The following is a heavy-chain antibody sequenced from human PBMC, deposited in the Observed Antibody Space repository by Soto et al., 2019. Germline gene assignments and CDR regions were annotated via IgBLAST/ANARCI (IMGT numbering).Heavy chain of an antibody. CDR1: GDSVSSNGAA. V-gene: IGHV6-1*01. D-gene: IGHD1-1*01. CDR3: ARGHAGTMDV. J-gene: IGHJ6*02. CDR2: TYYRSKWNN. Sequence: SQTLSLTCAISGDSVSSNGAAWNRIRQSPSRGLQWLGRTYYRSKWNNDYAVSVKSRITINVDTSKNQISLQLNSVTPEDTAVYYCARGHAGTMDVWGQGTTVTVSS.